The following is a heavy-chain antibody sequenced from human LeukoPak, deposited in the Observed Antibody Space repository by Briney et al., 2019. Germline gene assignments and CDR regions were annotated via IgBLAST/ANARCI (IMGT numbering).Heavy chain of an antibody. CDR3: ARADRYSSGPGGMPHAFDI. V-gene: IGHV3-11*01. J-gene: IGHJ3*02. Sequence: GGSLRLSCAASGFTFSDYYMSWIRQAPGKGLEWVSYISSSGSTIYYADSVKGRFTISRDNAKNSLYLQMNSLRAEDTAVYYCARADRYSSGPGGMPHAFDIWGQGTMVTVSS. D-gene: IGHD6-19*01. CDR2: ISSSGSTI. CDR1: GFTFSDYY.